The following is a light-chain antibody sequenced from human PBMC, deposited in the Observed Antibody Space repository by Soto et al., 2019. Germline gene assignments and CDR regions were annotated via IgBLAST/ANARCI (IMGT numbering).Light chain of an antibody. CDR2: GVS. Sequence: QSALPQPPSASGSLGQSVTISCTGTSSDVGGYNYVSWYQQHPGKAPKLMISGVSERPSGVPDRFSGSKSGNTASLTVSGLQAEDEADYYCSSYAGSDNWVFGGGTKLTVL. J-gene: IGLJ2*01. CDR3: SSYAGSDNWV. CDR1: SSDVGGYNY. V-gene: IGLV2-8*01.